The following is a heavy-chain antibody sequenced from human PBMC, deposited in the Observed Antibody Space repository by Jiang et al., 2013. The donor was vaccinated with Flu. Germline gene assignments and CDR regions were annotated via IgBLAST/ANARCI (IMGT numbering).Heavy chain of an antibody. V-gene: IGHV5-51*01. Sequence: AEVKKPGESLKISCTGLGYKFNDYWVGWVRQMPGKELEWMGIIFPGDSDTRYGPSFRGQVTISADKSIRTAFLHWTNLKASDTAMYYCARQGNYNWNYGFIDSWGQGTLVTVSS. D-gene: IGHD1-7*01. CDR1: GYKFNDYW. CDR3: ARQGNYNWNYGFIDS. CDR2: IFPGDSDT. J-gene: IGHJ5*01.